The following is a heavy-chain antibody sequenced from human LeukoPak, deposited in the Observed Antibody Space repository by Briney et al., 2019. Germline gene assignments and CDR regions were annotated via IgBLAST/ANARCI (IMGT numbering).Heavy chain of an antibody. D-gene: IGHD3-22*01. J-gene: IGHJ3*02. V-gene: IGHV3-74*01. CDR2: INSDGSST. CDR3: ARGKPPGPNPYDSSGGAFDI. CDR1: GFTFSSYW. Sequence: PGGSLRLSCAASGFTFSSYWMHWVRQAPGKGLVWVSRINSDGSSTSYADSVKGRFTISRDNAKNTLYLQMNSLRAEDTAVYYCARGKPPGPNPYDSSGGAFDIWGQGTMVTVSS.